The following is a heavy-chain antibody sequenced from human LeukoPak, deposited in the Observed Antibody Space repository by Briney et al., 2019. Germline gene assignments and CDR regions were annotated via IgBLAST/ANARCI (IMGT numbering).Heavy chain of an antibody. D-gene: IGHD3-3*01. CDR2: IYYSGST. V-gene: IGHV4-39*07. CDR3: ARDRITIFGVVTGY. J-gene: IGHJ4*02. Sequence: PSETLSLTCTVSGGSISSSSYYWGWIRQPPGKGLEWIGSIYYSGSTYYNPSLKSRVTISADTSKNQFSLKLSSVTAADTAVYYCARDRITIFGVVTGYWGQGTLVTVSS. CDR1: GGSISSSSYY.